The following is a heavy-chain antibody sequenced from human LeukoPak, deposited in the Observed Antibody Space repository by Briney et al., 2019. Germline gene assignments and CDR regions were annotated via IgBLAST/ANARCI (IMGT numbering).Heavy chain of an antibody. J-gene: IGHJ4*02. CDR3: ARCTTGKTFGSLREIKKSREIDF. CDR2: ISGSGGST. D-gene: IGHD1-1*01. V-gene: IGHV3-23*01. Sequence: PGGSLRLSCAASGFTFSNYAMSWVRQAPGKGLEWVSVISGSGGSTYYADSVKGRFTISRDNAKNSLFLQMDSLRGEDTAVYYCARCTTGKTFGSLREIKKSREIDFWGQGTLVTVSS. CDR1: GFTFSNYA.